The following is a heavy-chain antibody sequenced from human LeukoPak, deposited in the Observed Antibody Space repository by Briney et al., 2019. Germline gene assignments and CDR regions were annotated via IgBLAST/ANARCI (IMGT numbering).Heavy chain of an antibody. Sequence: SDTLSLTCNVSGCSLSSYYWSWIRQPPGKGLEWIGYIYYSGSTNYNPSLKSRVTISVDTSKNQFSLKLSSVTAADTAVYYCAREEDSGWLGKGAFDIWGQGTMVTVSS. CDR3: AREEDSGWLGKGAFDI. D-gene: IGHD6-19*01. J-gene: IGHJ3*02. CDR1: GCSLSSYY. V-gene: IGHV4-59*01. CDR2: IYYSGST.